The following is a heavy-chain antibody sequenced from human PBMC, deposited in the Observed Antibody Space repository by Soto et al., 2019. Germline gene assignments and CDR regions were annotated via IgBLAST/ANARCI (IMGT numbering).Heavy chain of an antibody. D-gene: IGHD1-26*01. CDR2: INSDGSST. V-gene: IGHV3-74*01. Sequence: GGSLRLSCAASGFIFSSYWMHWVRQAPGKGLVWVSRINSDGSSTSYADSVKGRFTISRDNAKNTLYLQMNSLRAEDTAVYYCARGSSWEPEAFDIWGQGTMVTVSS. CDR1: GFIFSSYW. J-gene: IGHJ3*02. CDR3: ARGSSWEPEAFDI.